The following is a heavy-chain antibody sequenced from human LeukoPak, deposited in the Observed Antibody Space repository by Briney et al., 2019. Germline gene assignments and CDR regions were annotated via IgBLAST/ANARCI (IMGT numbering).Heavy chain of an antibody. CDR3: ARDRAWELLTFDF. J-gene: IGHJ4*02. V-gene: IGHV1-46*01. CDR1: GYTFSIYY. D-gene: IGHD4-23*01. CDR2: INPSNGAT. Sequence: ASVKVSCKASGYTFSIYYLHWVRQAPGQGLEWVRVINPSNGATSYARRFQGRLTMTRDTSTGTVHMELSSLTSEDTAVYYCARDRAWELLTFDFWGQRTLVTVSS.